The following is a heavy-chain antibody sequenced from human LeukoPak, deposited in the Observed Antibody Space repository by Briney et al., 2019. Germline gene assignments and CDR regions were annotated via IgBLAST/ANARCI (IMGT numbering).Heavy chain of an antibody. CDR3: AREGYYGSGSPPSLYFDY. D-gene: IGHD3-10*01. CDR2: TSSDLNVK. J-gene: IGHJ4*02. V-gene: IGHV3-30*03. Sequence: GGSLRLPCAASGFTFTSYSMSWVRQAPGKGLEWVAVTSSDLNVKLYADSVKGRFTISRDNSRSTLYLQMNSLRPEDTAIYYCAREGYYGSGSPPSLYFDYWGQGTLVTVSS. CDR1: GFTFTSYS.